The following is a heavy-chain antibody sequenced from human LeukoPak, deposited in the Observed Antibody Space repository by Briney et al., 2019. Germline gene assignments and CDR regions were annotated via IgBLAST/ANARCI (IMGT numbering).Heavy chain of an antibody. J-gene: IGHJ3*02. Sequence: PSETLSLTCTVSGGTISSSSYYWGWIRQPPGKGLEWIGSIYYSGSTYYNPSLKSRVTISVDTSKSQFSLKLSSVTAADTAVYYCARDTYYYDSSGYPYAFDIWGQGTMVTVSS. D-gene: IGHD3-22*01. CDR1: GGTISSSSYY. CDR2: IYYSGST. V-gene: IGHV4-39*07. CDR3: ARDTYYYDSSGYPYAFDI.